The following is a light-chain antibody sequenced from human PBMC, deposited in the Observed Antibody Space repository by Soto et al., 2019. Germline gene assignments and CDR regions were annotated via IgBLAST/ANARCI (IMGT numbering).Light chain of an antibody. J-gene: IGKJ1*01. V-gene: IGKV1-5*03. Sequence: DIQMTQSPSTLSASVGDRVTITCRASQSISNWLAWYQQKPGKAPKLLIYKASNLESGVPSRFSGSGSGTDFTLAISSLQPDDFATYYCQQYKSYSWTFGQGTKVEIK. CDR3: QQYKSYSWT. CDR2: KAS. CDR1: QSISNW.